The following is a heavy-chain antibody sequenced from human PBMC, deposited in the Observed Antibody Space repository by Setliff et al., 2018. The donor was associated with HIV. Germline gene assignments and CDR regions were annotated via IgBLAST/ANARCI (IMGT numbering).Heavy chain of an antibody. J-gene: IGHJ5*02. CDR3: ARGRNYDSSGFNWFDP. D-gene: IGHD3-22*01. V-gene: IGHV1-69*13. CDR1: GGTFSSYP. Sequence: SVKVSCKASGGTFSSYPISWVRQAPGQGLEWMGGIIPIFGTTHYAQKFQGRVTVTADESTSTAYMQLSSLRSDDTAVYYCARGRNYDSSGFNWFDPWGQGTLVTVSS. CDR2: IIPIFGTT.